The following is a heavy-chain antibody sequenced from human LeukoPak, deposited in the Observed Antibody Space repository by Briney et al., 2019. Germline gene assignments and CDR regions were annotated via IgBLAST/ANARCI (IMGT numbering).Heavy chain of an antibody. V-gene: IGHV4-4*09. Sequence: SETLSLTCTVSGGSISSYYWSWIRQPPGKGLEWIGYIYTSGSTNYNPSLKSRVTISVDTSKNQFSLKLSSVTAADTAVYYCARLPRWSGYDDYWGQGTLVTVSS. D-gene: IGHD5-12*01. CDR2: IYTSGST. CDR3: ARLPRWSGYDDY. CDR1: GGSISSYY. J-gene: IGHJ4*02.